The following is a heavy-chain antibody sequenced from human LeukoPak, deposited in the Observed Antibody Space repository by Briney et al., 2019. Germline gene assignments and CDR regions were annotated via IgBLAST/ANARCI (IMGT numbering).Heavy chain of an antibody. V-gene: IGHV3-74*01. CDR3: AREVEVVPTAMGAYYYYFMDV. Sequence: GSLRLSCAASGFTFSSYSMNWVRQAPGKGLLWVSRINPDGRRADYAGSVKGRFTISRDNAKNTLYLQMNNLSADDTALYYCAREVEVVPTAMGAYYYYFMDVWGKGTTVTVSS. J-gene: IGHJ6*03. CDR2: INPDGRRA. CDR1: GFTFSSYS. D-gene: IGHD2-2*01.